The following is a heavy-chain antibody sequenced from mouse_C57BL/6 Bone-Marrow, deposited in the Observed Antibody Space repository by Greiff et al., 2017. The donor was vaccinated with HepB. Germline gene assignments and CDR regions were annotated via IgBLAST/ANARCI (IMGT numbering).Heavy chain of an antibody. CDR2: IYPRSGNT. J-gene: IGHJ2*01. Sequence: VKLLESGAELARPGASVKLSCKASGYTFTSYGISWVKQRTGQGLEWIGEIYPRSGNTYYNEKFKGKATLTADKSSSTAYMELRSLTSEDSAVYFCARITTVVRTGIFDYWGQGTTLTVSS. CDR3: ARITTVVRTGIFDY. CDR1: GYTFTSYG. V-gene: IGHV1-81*01. D-gene: IGHD1-1*01.